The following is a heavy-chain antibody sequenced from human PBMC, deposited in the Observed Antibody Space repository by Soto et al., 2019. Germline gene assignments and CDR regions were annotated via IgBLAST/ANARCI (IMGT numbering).Heavy chain of an antibody. V-gene: IGHV4-31*03. CDR3: ARIRIATNNYKWFDH. J-gene: IGHJ5*02. D-gene: IGHD2-21*01. Sequence: TLSLICSVSGAALNSGNFYWSWIRQVPGKGLEWIGHIYVTGAVDYNPSLRDRITISQDTSERQFSLNLRLVTAADTAVYYCARIRIATNNYKWFDHWGQGTLVTVSS. CDR2: IYVTGAV. CDR1: GAALNSGNFY.